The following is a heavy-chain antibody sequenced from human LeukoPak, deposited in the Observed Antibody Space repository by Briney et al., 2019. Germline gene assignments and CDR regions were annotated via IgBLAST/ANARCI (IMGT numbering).Heavy chain of an antibody. J-gene: IGHJ4*02. CDR3: ARASGYSSGWYYFDY. CDR1: GFTFSDYY. CDR2: ISSSGSTI. V-gene: IGHV3-11*04. D-gene: IGHD6-19*01. Sequence: VGSLRLSCAASGFTFSDYYMRWIRQAPGKGLEWVSYISSSGSTIYYADSVKGRFTISRDNAKNSLYLQMNSLRAEDTAVYYCARASGYSSGWYYFDYWGQGTLVTVSS.